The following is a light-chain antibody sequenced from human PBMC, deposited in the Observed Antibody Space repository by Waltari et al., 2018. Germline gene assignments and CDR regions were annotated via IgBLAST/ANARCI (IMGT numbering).Light chain of an antibody. CDR1: SSDVGHCKR. Sequence: QSALTQPASVSGSPGQSITSSCTGTSSDVGHCKRVSWYQQPPGKAPKLMIYAVSKRPSGVSDRFSGSKSGDMASLTISGLQPEDEAEYFCSSYAGSSKGVFGGGTKVTVL. J-gene: IGLJ2*01. CDR2: AVS. V-gene: IGLV2-23*02. CDR3: SSYAGSSKGV.